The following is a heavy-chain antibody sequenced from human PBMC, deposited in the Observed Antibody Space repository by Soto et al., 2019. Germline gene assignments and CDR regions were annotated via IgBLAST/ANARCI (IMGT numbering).Heavy chain of an antibody. CDR1: GFTFSGSA. V-gene: IGHV3-73*01. Sequence: PGGSLRLSCAASGFTFSGSAMHWVRQASGKGLEWVGRIRSKANSYATAYAASVKGRFTISRDDSKNTAYLQMNSLKTEDTAVYYCTRHIEYSSSSQHYYYGMDVWGQGTTVTVSS. CDR2: IRSKANSYAT. D-gene: IGHD6-6*01. J-gene: IGHJ6*02. CDR3: TRHIEYSSSSQHYYYGMDV.